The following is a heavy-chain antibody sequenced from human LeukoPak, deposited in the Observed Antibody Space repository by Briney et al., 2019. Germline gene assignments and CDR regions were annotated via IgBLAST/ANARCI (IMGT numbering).Heavy chain of an antibody. CDR1: GGSIRSYY. J-gene: IGHJ3*02. Sequence: PSETLSLTCTVSGGSIRSYYWSWIRRPPGTGLEWIGYFYYSGSTNYNPSLKSRVTLSVDPSKNQFSLKLNSVTAADTAVYYCARKKGSGWDSWAFDIWGQGTMVTVSS. D-gene: IGHD6-19*01. CDR3: ARKKGSGWDSWAFDI. CDR2: FYYSGST. V-gene: IGHV4-59*01.